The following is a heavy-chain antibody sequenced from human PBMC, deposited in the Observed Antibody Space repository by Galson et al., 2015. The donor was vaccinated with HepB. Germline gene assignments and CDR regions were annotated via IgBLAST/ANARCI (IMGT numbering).Heavy chain of an antibody. CDR2: IWYDGSNK. CDR1: GFTFSSYG. D-gene: IGHD4-11*01. Sequence: SLRLSCAASGFTFSSYGMHWVRQAPGKGLEWVAVIWYDGSNKYYADSVKGRFTISRDNSKNTLYLQMNSLRAEDTAVYYCARDLSKTTVIPYYYYGMDVWGQGTTVTVSS. J-gene: IGHJ6*02. CDR3: ARDLSKTTVIPYYYYGMDV. V-gene: IGHV3-33*01.